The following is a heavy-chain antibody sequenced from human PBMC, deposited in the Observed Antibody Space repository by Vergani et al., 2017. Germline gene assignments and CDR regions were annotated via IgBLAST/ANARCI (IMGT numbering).Heavy chain of an antibody. Sequence: QVQLVQSGAEVKKPGASVKVSCKASGYTFTSYGISWVRQAPGQGLEWMGWISAYNGNTHYAQKLQSRVTMTTDTSTSTAYMELRSLRSDATAVYYCARXSRSEIGYCSGGSCPIYWYFDVWGRGTLVTVSS. D-gene: IGHD2-15*01. V-gene: IGHV1-18*01. J-gene: IGHJ2*01. CDR3: ARXSRSEIGYCSGGSCPIYWYFDV. CDR2: ISAYNGNT. CDR1: GYTFTSYG.